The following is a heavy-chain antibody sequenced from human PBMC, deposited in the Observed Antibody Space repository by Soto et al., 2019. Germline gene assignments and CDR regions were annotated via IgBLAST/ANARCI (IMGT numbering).Heavy chain of an antibody. CDR2: INGANGNT. Sequence: ASVKVSGKASGYTFTTYAMHWVRQAPGQRLEWLGSINGANGNTKYSQKFQGRVTITRDTSASTAYMEMSSLRSEDTDVYYCARAPGNPYYYAREVWVYGTTVSDS. CDR1: GYTFTTYA. CDR3: ARAPGNPYYYAREV. J-gene: IGHJ6*01. V-gene: IGHV1-3*01. D-gene: IGHD1-1*01.